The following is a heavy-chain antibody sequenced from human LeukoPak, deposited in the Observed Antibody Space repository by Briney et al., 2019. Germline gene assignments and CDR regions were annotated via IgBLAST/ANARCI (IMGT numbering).Heavy chain of an antibody. D-gene: IGHD3-10*01. CDR3: ARGVQYLNYFDY. CDR2: ISSSGTAI. CDR1: GFTFSSCE. V-gene: IGHV3-48*03. J-gene: IGHJ4*02. Sequence: PGGSLRLSCAASGFTFSSCEMNWVRQAPGKGLEWVSYISSSGTAINYADSVKGRFTISRDSAKNSLYLEMNSLRAEDTAVYYCARGVQYLNYFDYWGQGTLVTVSS.